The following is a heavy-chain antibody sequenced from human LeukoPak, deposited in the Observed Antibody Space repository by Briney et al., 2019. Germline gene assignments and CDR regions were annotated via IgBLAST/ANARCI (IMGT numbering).Heavy chain of an antibody. CDR3: ARDRNWNLDY. J-gene: IGHJ4*02. V-gene: IGHV1-2*06. CDR1: GYTFTDYY. Sequence: ASVKVSCKASGYTFTDYYMHWVRQAPGQGLQWMGRINPKTGGTNYAQKFQGRVTITADESTSTAYMELSSLRSEDTAVYYCARDRNWNLDYWGQGTQVTVSS. CDR2: INPKTGGT. D-gene: IGHD1-1*01.